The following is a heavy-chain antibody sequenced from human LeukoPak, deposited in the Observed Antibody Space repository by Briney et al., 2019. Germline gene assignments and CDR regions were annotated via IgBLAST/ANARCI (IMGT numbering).Heavy chain of an antibody. Sequence: SETLSLTCTVSAGSISSYYWSWIRQPAGKGLEWIGRIYTSGSTNYNPSLKSRVTISVDKSKNQFSLKLSSVTAADTAVYYCARDCFGVVGSGSYLGYYYYMDVWGKGTTVTVSS. V-gene: IGHV4-4*07. CDR3: ARDCFGVVGSGSYLGYYYYMDV. CDR1: AGSISSYY. J-gene: IGHJ6*03. D-gene: IGHD3-10*01. CDR2: IYTSGST.